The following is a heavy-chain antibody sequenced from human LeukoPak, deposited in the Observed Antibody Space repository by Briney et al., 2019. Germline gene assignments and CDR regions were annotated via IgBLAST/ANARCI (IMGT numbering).Heavy chain of an antibody. CDR2: ISAYNGNT. Sequence: ASVKVSCKASGYTFTSYGTSWVRQAPGQGLEWMGWISAYNGNTNYAQKLQGRVTMTTDTSTSTAYMELRSLRSDDTAVYYCATPGDYYDSSGYYYFRHWGQGTLVTVSS. J-gene: IGHJ1*01. V-gene: IGHV1-18*01. CDR3: ATPGDYYDSSGYYYFRH. CDR1: GYTFTSYG. D-gene: IGHD3-22*01.